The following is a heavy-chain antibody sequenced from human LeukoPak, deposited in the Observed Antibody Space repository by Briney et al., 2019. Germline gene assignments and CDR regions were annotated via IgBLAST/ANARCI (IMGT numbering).Heavy chain of an antibody. CDR3: ARGKGRYYYDSSGYRFDY. J-gene: IGHJ4*02. V-gene: IGHV4-34*01. CDR2: INHSGST. D-gene: IGHD3-22*01. Sequence: PSETLSLTCAVYGGSFSGYYWSWIRQPPGKGLEWIGEINHSGSTNYNPSLKSRVTISVDTSKNQFSLKLSSVTAADTAVYYCARGKGRYYYDSSGYRFDYWGQGTLVTVSS. CDR1: GGSFSGYY.